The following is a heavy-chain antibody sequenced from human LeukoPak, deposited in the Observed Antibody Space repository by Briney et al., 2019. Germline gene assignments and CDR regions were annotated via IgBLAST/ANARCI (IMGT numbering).Heavy chain of an antibody. CDR1: GYTFTGYY. D-gene: IGHD2-2*01. CDR3: ARDGLPAAMGNWFDP. CDR2: INPNSGGT. V-gene: IGHV1-2*02. Sequence: GASVKVSCKASGYTFTGYYMHWVRQAPGKGLEWMGWINPNSGGTNYAQKFQGRVTMTRDTSISTAYMELSRLRSDDTAVYYCARDGLPAAMGNWFDPWGQGTLVTVSS. J-gene: IGHJ5*02.